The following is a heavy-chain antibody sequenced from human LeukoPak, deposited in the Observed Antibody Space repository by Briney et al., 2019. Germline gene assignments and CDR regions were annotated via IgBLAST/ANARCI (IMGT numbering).Heavy chain of an antibody. Sequence: TSETLSLTCTVSGYSISSGYYWGWIRQPPGKGLEWIGSIYHSGSTYYNPSLKSRVTISVDTSKNQFSLKLSSVTAADTAVYYCAREQQLVPSIAYWGQGTLVTVSS. D-gene: IGHD6-13*01. CDR3: AREQQLVPSIAY. J-gene: IGHJ4*02. V-gene: IGHV4-38-2*02. CDR2: IYHSGST. CDR1: GYSISSGYY.